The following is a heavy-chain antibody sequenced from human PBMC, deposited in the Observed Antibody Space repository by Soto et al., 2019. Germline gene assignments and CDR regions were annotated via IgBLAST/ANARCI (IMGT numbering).Heavy chain of an antibody. V-gene: IGHV4-39*01. D-gene: IGHD3-3*01. J-gene: IGHJ4*02. CDR3: ARHEGYYDFWSGYYPLYYFDY. Sequence: SETLSLTCTVSGGSISSSSYYWGWIRQPPGKGLEWIGSIYYSGSTYYNPSLKSRVTISVDTSKNQFSLKLSSVTAADTAVYYCARHEGYYDFWSGYYPLYYFDYWGQGTLVTVSS. CDR2: IYYSGST. CDR1: GGSISSSSYY.